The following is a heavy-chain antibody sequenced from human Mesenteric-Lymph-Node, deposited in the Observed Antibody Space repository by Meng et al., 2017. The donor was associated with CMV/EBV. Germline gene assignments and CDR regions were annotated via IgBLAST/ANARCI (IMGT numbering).Heavy chain of an antibody. CDR2: IYYSGST. Sequence: GSLRLSCTVSGGSISSYYWSWIRQPPGKGLEWIGYIYYSGSTNYNPSLKSRVTISVDTSKNQFSLKLSSVTAADTAVYYCARDQGRYCSSTSCYTDYYYGMDVWGQGTTVTVSS. J-gene: IGHJ6*02. D-gene: IGHD2-2*02. V-gene: IGHV4-59*01. CDR1: GGSISSYY. CDR3: ARDQGRYCSSTSCYTDYYYGMDV.